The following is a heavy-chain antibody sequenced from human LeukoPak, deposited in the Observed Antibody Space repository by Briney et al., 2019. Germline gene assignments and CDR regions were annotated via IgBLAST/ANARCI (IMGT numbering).Heavy chain of an antibody. Sequence: SETLSLTCTVSGGSISSYYWSWIRQPPGKGLEWIGYIYYSGSTNYNPSLKSRVTISVDTSKNQFSLKLSSVTAADTAVYYCARYLGYCSGGSCNWFDPWGQGTLVTVSS. CDR1: GGSISSYY. V-gene: IGHV4-59*01. CDR2: IYYSGST. J-gene: IGHJ5*02. D-gene: IGHD2-15*01. CDR3: ARYLGYCSGGSCNWFDP.